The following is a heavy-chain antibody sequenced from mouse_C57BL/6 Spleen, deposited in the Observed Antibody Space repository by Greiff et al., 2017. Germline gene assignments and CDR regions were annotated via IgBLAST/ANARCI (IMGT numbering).Heavy chain of an antibody. D-gene: IGHD1-1*01. CDR2: ISYSGST. CDR1: GYSITSDY. CDR3: ARAGFYYGSSYGYFDV. V-gene: IGHV3-8*01. J-gene: IGHJ1*03. Sequence: ESGPGLAKPSQTLSLTCSVTGYSITSDYWNWIRKFPGNKLEYMGYISYSGSTYYNPSLKSRISITRDTSKNQYYLQLNSVTTEDTATYYCARAGFYYGSSYGYFDVWGTGTTVTVSS.